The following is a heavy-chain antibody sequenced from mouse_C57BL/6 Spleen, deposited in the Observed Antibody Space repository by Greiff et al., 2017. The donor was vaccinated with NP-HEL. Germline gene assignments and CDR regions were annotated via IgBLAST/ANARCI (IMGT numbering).Heavy chain of an antibody. CDR3: ARDRAANCDDYYSMDY. V-gene: IGHV3-6*01. CDR1: GYSITSGYY. D-gene: IGHD4-1*01. Sequence: VQLQQSGPGLVKPSQSLSLTCSVTGYSITSGYYWNWIRQFPGNKLEWMGYISYDGSNNYNPSLKNRISITPDTSKNQFFLKLNSVTTEDTATYYCARDRAANCDDYYSMDYWGQGTSVTVSS. J-gene: IGHJ4*01. CDR2: ISYDGSN.